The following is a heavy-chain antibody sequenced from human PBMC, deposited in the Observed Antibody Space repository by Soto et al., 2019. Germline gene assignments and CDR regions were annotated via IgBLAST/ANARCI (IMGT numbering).Heavy chain of an antibody. CDR1: GYIFTDYY. D-gene: IGHD1-1*01. Sequence: VQLVQSGTEVKEPGASVKVSCQASGYIFTDYYIHWVRQAPGQGLEWMGIFSPAGYTPTYIQKFQGRVSMTGDTATTTAYLDLRDLRSDDTAVYYCARDLGRIASTANEFWGQGTLVTVSS. CDR2: FSPAGYTP. J-gene: IGHJ4*02. CDR3: ARDLGRIASTANEF. V-gene: IGHV1-46*03.